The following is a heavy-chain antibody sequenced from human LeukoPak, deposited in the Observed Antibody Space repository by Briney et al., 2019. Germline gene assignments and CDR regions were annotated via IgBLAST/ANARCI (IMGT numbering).Heavy chain of an antibody. V-gene: IGHV3-9*01. CDR1: GFTFDDYA. J-gene: IGHJ4*02. CDR3: ALSRYGAGYYYFDY. Sequence: GGSLRLSCAASGFTFDDYAMHWVRQAPGKGLEWVSGISWNSGSIGYADSVKGRFTISRDNAKNSLYLQMNRLRAEDTALYYCALSRYGAGYYYFDYWGQGTLVTVSS. CDR2: ISWNSGSI. D-gene: IGHD4/OR15-4a*01.